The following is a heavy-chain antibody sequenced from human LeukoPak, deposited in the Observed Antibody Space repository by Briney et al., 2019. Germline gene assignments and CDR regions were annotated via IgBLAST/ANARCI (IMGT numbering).Heavy chain of an antibody. CDR3: ARDDIAAAGTSEYFQH. D-gene: IGHD6-13*01. Sequence: TGGSLRLSCAASGFTFSSYAMHWVRQAPGKGLEWVAVISYDGSNKYYADSVKGRFTISRDNSKNTLYLQMNSLRAEDTAVYYCARDDIAAAGTSEYFQHWGQGTLVTASS. V-gene: IGHV3-30*04. CDR2: ISYDGSNK. J-gene: IGHJ1*01. CDR1: GFTFSSYA.